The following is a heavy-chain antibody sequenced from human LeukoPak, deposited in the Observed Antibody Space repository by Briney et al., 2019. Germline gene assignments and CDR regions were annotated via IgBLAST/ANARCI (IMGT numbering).Heavy chain of an antibody. CDR2: IYYSGRT. J-gene: IGHJ4*02. Sequence: PSETLSLTCTVSGGPINSGSYYWGWIRQPPGKALEWIGSIYYSGRTYYNPSLKSRVAISVDTSKNQFSLKLSSVTAADTAVYYCARGGGRRILSYWGQGTLVTVSS. CDR3: ARGGGRRILSY. CDR1: GGPINSGSYY. V-gene: IGHV4-39*01. D-gene: IGHD2-15*01.